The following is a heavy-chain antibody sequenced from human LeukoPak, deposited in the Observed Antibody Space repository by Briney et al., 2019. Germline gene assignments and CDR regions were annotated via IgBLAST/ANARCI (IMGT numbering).Heavy chain of an antibody. CDR3: ARETAAGYWYFDL. J-gene: IGHJ2*01. D-gene: IGHD6-25*01. CDR1: GGSISSYY. V-gene: IGHV4-4*07. CDR2: IYTSGST. Sequence: PSEILSLTCTVSGGSISSYYWSWIRQPAGKGLEWIGRIYTSGSTNYNSSLKSRVTMSVDPSKNQFSLKLSSVTAADTAVYHCARETAAGYWYFDLWGRGTLATVSS.